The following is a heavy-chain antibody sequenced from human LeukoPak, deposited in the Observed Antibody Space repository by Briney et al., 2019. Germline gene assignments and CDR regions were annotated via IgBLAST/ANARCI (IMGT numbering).Heavy chain of an antibody. CDR3: AKGRSITIFGVVITGMDV. V-gene: IGHV3-23*01. J-gene: IGHJ6*02. CDR2: ISGSGGST. Sequence: GGSLRLSCAASGFTFSSYAMSWVRQAPGKGLEWVSAISGSGGSTYYADSVKGRFTISRDNSKNTLYLQMNSLRAEDTAVYYCAKGRSITIFGVVITGMDVWGQGTTVTVSS. CDR1: GFTFSSYA. D-gene: IGHD3-3*01.